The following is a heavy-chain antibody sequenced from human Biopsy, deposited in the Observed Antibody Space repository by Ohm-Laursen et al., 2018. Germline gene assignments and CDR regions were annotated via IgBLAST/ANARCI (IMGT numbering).Heavy chain of an antibody. CDR2: INPSGGT. J-gene: IGHJ2*01. CDR1: DGSFSGYY. Sequence: SETLSLTCAVYDGSFSGYYWSWLRQSPGMGLEWIGEINPSGGTNYNPSLKSRVTISVDTSMNHLSLRLTSVTAADTAVYYCARHAPSYSGSYWRYFDLWGRGTLVTVSS. V-gene: IGHV4-34*01. D-gene: IGHD1-26*01. CDR3: ARHAPSYSGSYWRYFDL.